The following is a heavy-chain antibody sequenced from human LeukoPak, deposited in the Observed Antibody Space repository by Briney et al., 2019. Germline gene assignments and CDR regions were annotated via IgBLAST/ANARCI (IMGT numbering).Heavy chain of an antibody. J-gene: IGHJ6*03. CDR3: ARQRMVRGVIIVYYYMDV. V-gene: IGHV1-69*05. D-gene: IGHD3-10*01. CDR2: IIPIFGTA. CDR1: GGTFSSYA. Sequence: ASVKVSCKASGGTFSSYAISWVRQAPGQGREWMGGIIPIFGTANYAQKFQGRVTITTDESTSTAYMELSSLRSEDTAVYYCARQRMVRGVIIVYYYMDVWGKGTTVTVSS.